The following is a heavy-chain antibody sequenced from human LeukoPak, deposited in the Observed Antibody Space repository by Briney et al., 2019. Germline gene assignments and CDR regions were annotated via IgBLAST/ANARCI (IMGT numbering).Heavy chain of an antibody. J-gene: IGHJ4*02. V-gene: IGHV1-18*01. CDR2: ISAYNGNT. CDR1: GYTFTSYG. D-gene: IGHD3-3*01. Sequence: ASVKVSCKASGYTFTSYGISWVRQAPGQGLEWMGWISAYNGNTNYAQKLQGRVTMTTDTSTSTAYMELRSLRSDDTAVYYCARRGITIFGVVISWNRGYYFDYWGQGTLVTVSS. CDR3: ARRGITIFGVVISWNRGYYFDY.